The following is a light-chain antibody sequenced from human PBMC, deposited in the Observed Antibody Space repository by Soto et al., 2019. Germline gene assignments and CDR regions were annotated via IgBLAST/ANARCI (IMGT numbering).Light chain of an antibody. V-gene: IGLV1-44*01. CDR1: TSNIGSNT. Sequence: QSVLTQPPSASGTPGQRVSISCSGRTSNIGSNTVNWYQQLPGTAPKLLIYNDNQRPSGVPDRFSGSRSGTSASLAISGLQSEDEADYYCASWDDSLYGYVFGTGTQLTVL. CDR2: NDN. J-gene: IGLJ1*01. CDR3: ASWDDSLYGYV.